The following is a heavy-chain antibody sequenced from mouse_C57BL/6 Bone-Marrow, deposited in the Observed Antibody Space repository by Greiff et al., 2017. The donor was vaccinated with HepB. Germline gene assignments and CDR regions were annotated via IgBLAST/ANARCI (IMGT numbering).Heavy chain of an antibody. D-gene: IGHD2-5*01. CDR1: GFTFSSYA. Sequence: VQRVESGGGLVKPGGSLKLSCAASGFTFSSYAMSWVRQTPKKRLEWVATISDGGSYTYYPDKVKGRFTISRDNAKNNLYLQMSHLKSEDTAMYYCARDPYYSTYYFDYWGQGTTLTVSS. V-gene: IGHV5-4*01. CDR3: ARDPYYSTYYFDY. CDR2: ISDGGSYT. J-gene: IGHJ2*01.